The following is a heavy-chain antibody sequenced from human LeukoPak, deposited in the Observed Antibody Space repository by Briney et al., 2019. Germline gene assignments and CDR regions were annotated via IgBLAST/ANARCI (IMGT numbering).Heavy chain of an antibody. V-gene: IGHV3-21*01. Sequence: PGGSLILSYAASGFTFSSYSMKWARQAPGKGLEWVSSISSASTYIYYADSVKGRFTISRDNAKNSLYLQMNSLRAEDTAMYYCARLVWDTTMADGDIDSWGQGTLLIVSS. CDR2: ISSASTYI. J-gene: IGHJ4*02. CDR3: ARLVWDTTMADGDIDS. D-gene: IGHD5-18*01. CDR1: GFTFSSYS.